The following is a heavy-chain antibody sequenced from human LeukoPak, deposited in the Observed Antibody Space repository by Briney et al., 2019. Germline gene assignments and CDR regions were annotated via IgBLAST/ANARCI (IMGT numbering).Heavy chain of an antibody. J-gene: IGHJ4*02. CDR1: GASISSYY. CDR2: IHYSEGT. Sequence: KPSETLSLTCTVSGASISSYYWSWIRQPPGKGVEWIGYIHYSEGTRYNPSLKSRVTMSVDASKNQFSLRLRSVTAAGTAVYYCARAGSSGWYGEYWGQGILVTVSS. D-gene: IGHD6-19*01. V-gene: IGHV4-59*01. CDR3: ARAGSSGWYGEY.